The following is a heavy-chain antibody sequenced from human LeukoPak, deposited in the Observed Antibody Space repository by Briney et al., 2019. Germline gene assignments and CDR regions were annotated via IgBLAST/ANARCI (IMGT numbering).Heavy chain of an antibody. J-gene: IGHJ4*02. CDR2: IKQDESEK. CDR1: GFTFSSYW. D-gene: IGHD3-22*01. V-gene: IGHV3-7*05. Sequence: PGGSLRLSCAASGFTFSSYWMSWVRQAPGRGLGWVANIKQDESEKYYVDSVKGRFTISRDNAKKSLYLQMNSLRAEDTAMYYCARTTNYDSSRYHYYFDYWGQGTLVTVSS. CDR3: ARTTNYDSSRYHYYFDY.